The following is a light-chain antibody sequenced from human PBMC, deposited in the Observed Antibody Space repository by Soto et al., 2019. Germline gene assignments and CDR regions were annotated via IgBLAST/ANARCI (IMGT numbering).Light chain of an antibody. CDR1: QSVSTRY. J-gene: IGKJ2*01. V-gene: IGKV3-20*01. CDR2: GAS. Sequence: EIVLTQSPGPLSLSPGERATLSCRASQSVSTRYLAWYQQKPGQAPRLLIYGASSRTTGIPDRFSGSGSGTDFTLTISRLEPEDFAVYYCQQYGNSPKYTFGQGTKLEI. CDR3: QQYGNSPKYT.